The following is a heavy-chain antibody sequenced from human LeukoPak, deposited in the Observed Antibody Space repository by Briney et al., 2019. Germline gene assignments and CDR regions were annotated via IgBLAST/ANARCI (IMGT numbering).Heavy chain of an antibody. CDR2: IYPGDSDT. CDR3: ARRLGSTGYYSFDY. J-gene: IGHJ4*02. V-gene: IGHV5-51*01. D-gene: IGHD3-22*01. CDR1: GYRFSSDW. Sequence: GESLKISCKGSGYRFSSDWIGWVRQRPGKGLEWMGIIYPGDSDTIYSPSFQGQVTFSADKSISTAYLQWSTLKASDTAMYYCARRLGSTGYYSFDYWGQGTLVTVSS.